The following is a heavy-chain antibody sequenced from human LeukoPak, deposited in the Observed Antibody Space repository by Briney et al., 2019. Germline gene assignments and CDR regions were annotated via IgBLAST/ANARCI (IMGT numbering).Heavy chain of an antibody. Sequence: GGSLRPSCAASGFTVSSNYMSWVRQPPGKGLEWVSVIYSGGSTYYADSVKGRFTISRDNSKNTLYLQMNSLRAEDTAVYYCAREGSWSPFDYWGQGTLVTVSS. D-gene: IGHD2-15*01. CDR3: AREGSWSPFDY. J-gene: IGHJ4*02. V-gene: IGHV3-66*01. CDR2: IYSGGST. CDR1: GFTVSSNY.